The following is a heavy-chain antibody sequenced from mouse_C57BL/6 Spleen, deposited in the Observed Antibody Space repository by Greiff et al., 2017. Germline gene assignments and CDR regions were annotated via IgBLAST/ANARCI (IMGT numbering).Heavy chain of an antibody. CDR1: GYTFTSYW. D-gene: IGHD1-1*01. Sequence: VQLHQPGAELVKPGASVKLSCKASGYTFTSYWMHWVKQRPGQGLEWIGMIHPNSGSTNYNEKFKSKATLTVDKSSSTAYMQLSRLTSEDSAVYSCAGDGSSYGKFAYWGQGTLVTVSA. J-gene: IGHJ3*01. V-gene: IGHV1-64*01. CDR3: AGDGSSYGKFAY. CDR2: IHPNSGST.